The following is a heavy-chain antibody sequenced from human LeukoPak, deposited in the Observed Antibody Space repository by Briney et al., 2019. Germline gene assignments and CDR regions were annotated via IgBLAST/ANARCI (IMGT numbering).Heavy chain of an antibody. Sequence: QPGRSLRLSCAASGFTFSSYGMHWVRQAPGKGLEWVAVISYDGSNKYYADSVKGRFTISRDNSKNTLYLQMNSLRAEDTAVYYCTKDLPSNLTDYWGQGTLVTVSS. J-gene: IGHJ4*02. CDR2: ISYDGSNK. CDR1: GFTFSSYG. D-gene: IGHD4-11*01. CDR3: TKDLPSNLTDY. V-gene: IGHV3-30*18.